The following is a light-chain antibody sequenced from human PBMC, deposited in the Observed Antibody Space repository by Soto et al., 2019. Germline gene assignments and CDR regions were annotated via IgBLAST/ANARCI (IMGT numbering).Light chain of an antibody. CDR2: GAS. CDR1: QSVSSN. CDR3: PQYNNWPPWT. V-gene: IGKV3-15*01. J-gene: IGKJ1*01. Sequence: EIVMTQSPATLSVSPGERATLSCRASQSVSSNLAWYQQKPGQAPRLLIYGASTRATGIPARFSGSGSGTEFTLTISSLQSEDFAVYYCPQYNNWPPWTFGQRTKVEIK.